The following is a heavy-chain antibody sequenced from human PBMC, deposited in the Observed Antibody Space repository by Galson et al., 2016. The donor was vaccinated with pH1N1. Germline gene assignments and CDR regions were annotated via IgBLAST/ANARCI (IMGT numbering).Heavy chain of an antibody. D-gene: IGHD3-22*01. CDR2: VDPENGKT. CDR1: GYIFTDYY. V-gene: IGHV1-69-2*01. Sequence: VKVSCKVSGYIFTDYYMHWVRQAPGKGLEWLGLVDPENGKTKYAEKFQGRVTIIADTSSDTAYMAMDSLTSEDTAIYYCTTWEEMVVVVRVGYYSYAMQVWGQGTTVTVSS. CDR3: TTWEEMVVVVRVGYYSYAMQV. J-gene: IGHJ6*01.